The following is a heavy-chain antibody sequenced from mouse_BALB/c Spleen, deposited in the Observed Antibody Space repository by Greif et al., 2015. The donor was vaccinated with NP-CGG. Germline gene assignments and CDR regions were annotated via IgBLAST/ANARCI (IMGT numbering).Heavy chain of an antibody. CDR2: ISSGSSTI. Sequence: EVHLVESGGGLVQPGGSRKLSCAASGFTFSSFGMHWVRQAPEKGLEWVAYISSGSSTIYYADTVKGRFTISRDSPKNTLFLQMTSLRSEDTAMYYCARTTVVAYYAMDYWGQGTSVTVSS. J-gene: IGHJ4*01. CDR3: ARTTVVAYYAMDY. V-gene: IGHV5-17*02. CDR1: GFTFSSFG. D-gene: IGHD1-1*01.